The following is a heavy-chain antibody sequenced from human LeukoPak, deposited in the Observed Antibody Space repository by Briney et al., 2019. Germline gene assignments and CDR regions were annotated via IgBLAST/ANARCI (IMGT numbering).Heavy chain of an antibody. CDR1: GGSISSSSYY. J-gene: IGHJ3*02. CDR3: ARVRRKYSGSYYSGYGAFDI. CDR2: IYYSGST. D-gene: IGHD1-26*01. Sequence: PSETLSLTCTVSGGSISSSSYYWGWIRQPPGKGLVWIGSIYYSGSTYYNLSLKSRVTISVDTSKNQFSLKLSSVTAADTAVYYCARVRRKYSGSYYSGYGAFDIWGQGTMVTVSS. V-gene: IGHV4-39*01.